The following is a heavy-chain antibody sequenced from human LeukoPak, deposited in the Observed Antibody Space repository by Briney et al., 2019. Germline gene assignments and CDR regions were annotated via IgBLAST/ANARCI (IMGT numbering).Heavy chain of an antibody. Sequence: GGSLRLSCAASGFTFSRYWMSWVRQAPGKGLEWVANINQDGGEKYYVDSVKGRFTISRDNAENSLYLQMNSLRAEDTAVYYCAREASDYGDYDSWGQGTLVTVSS. D-gene: IGHD4-17*01. CDR3: AREASDYGDYDS. J-gene: IGHJ4*02. CDR1: GFTFSRYW. V-gene: IGHV3-7*01. CDR2: INQDGGEK.